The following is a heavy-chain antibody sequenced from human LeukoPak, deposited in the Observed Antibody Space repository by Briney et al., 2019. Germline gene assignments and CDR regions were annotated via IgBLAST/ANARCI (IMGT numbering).Heavy chain of an antibody. D-gene: IGHD6-13*01. CDR1: GYTFTSYG. Sequence: ASVKVSCKASGYTFTSYGISWVRQAPGQGLEWMGRISAYNGNTNYAQKLQGRATMTTDTSTSTAYMELRSLRSDDTAVYYCAIQPFSSSWPGFDYWGQGTLVTVSS. J-gene: IGHJ4*02. CDR3: AIQPFSSSWPGFDY. CDR2: ISAYNGNT. V-gene: IGHV1-18*04.